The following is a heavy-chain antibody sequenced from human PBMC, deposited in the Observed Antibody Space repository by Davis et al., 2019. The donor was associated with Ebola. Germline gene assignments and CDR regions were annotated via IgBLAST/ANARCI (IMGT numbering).Heavy chain of an antibody. Sequence: GESLKISCNGSGYSFTSYWISWVRQMPGKGLEWMGRIDPSDTYTNYSPSFQGHVTISADKSISTAYLQWSSLKASDTAMYYCATLAVAGIDYYYYGMDVWGQGTTVTVSS. CDR3: ATLAVAGIDYYYYGMDV. CDR2: IDPSDTYT. CDR1: GYSFTSYW. J-gene: IGHJ6*02. V-gene: IGHV5-10-1*01. D-gene: IGHD6-19*01.